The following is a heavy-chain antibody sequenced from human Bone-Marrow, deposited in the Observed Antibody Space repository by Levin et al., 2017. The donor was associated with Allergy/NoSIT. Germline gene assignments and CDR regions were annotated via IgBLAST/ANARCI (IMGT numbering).Heavy chain of an antibody. CDR2: IKSNTDGGTT. Sequence: GGSLRLSCVASGFTFHDAWMSWVRQAPGKGLEWVGRIKSNTDGGTTDYAAPVKGRFSISRDDSENTLSLQMNSLKTEDTAVYYCTTDIRYGSGRYPLSYSYMDVWGRGTTVTVSS. D-gene: IGHD3-10*01. CDR3: TTDIRYGSGRYPLSYSYMDV. CDR1: GFTFHDAW. V-gene: IGHV3-15*01. J-gene: IGHJ6*03.